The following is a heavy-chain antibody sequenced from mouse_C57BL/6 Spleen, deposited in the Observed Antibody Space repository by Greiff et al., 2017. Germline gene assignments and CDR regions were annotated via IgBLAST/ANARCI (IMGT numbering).Heavy chain of an antibody. CDR1: GFTFSSYG. CDR3: ARGLYYDYVFAY. J-gene: IGHJ3*01. Sequence: EVKLMESGGDLVKPGGSLKLSCAASGFTFSSYGMSWVRQTPDKRLEWVATISSGGSYTYYPDSVKGRFTISRDNAKNTLYLQMSSLKSEDTAMYYCARGLYYDYVFAYWGQGTLVTVSA. V-gene: IGHV5-6*01. CDR2: ISSGGSYT. D-gene: IGHD2-4*01.